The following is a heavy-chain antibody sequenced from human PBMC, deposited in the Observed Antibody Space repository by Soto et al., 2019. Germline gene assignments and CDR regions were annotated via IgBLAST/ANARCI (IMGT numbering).Heavy chain of an antibody. CDR3: AQSLGIVVVTPARNWFAP. CDR2: IIPIFGTA. J-gene: IGHJ5*02. V-gene: IGHV1-69*01. D-gene: IGHD3-22*01. Sequence: QVQLVQSGAEVKKPGSSVKVSCKASGGTFSSYAISWVRQAPGQGLEWMGGIIPIFGTANYAQKFQGRVTITADESTSTAYMELSSLRSEDTAVYYCAQSLGIVVVTPARNWFAPWGQGTLVTVSS. CDR1: GGTFSSYA.